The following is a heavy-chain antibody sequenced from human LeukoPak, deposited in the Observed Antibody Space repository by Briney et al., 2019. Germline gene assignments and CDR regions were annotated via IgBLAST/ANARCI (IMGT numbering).Heavy chain of an antibody. Sequence: SVKVSFKACVGTFSSYTISWVRQAPGQGLEWMGRIIPILGIANYAQKFQGRVSITADKSTSTAYMELSSLRSEDTAVYYCASTGPSSGGAFDIWGQGTMVTVS. CDR3: ASTGPSSGGAFDI. V-gene: IGHV1-69*02. D-gene: IGHD3-22*01. CDR2: IIPILGIA. J-gene: IGHJ3*02. CDR1: VGTFSSYT.